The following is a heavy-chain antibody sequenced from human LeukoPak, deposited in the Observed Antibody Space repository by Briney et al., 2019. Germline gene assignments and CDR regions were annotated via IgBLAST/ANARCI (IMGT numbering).Heavy chain of an antibody. CDR3: ARGRPCSGGSCYYYY. D-gene: IGHD2-15*01. CDR1: GGTFSSYA. Sequence: KVSCKASGGTFSSYAISWVRQAPGQGLEWMGGIIPIFGTANYARKFQGRVTITTDESTSTAYMELSSLRSEDTAVYYCARGRPCSGGSCYYYYWGQGTLVTVSS. CDR2: IIPIFGTA. J-gene: IGHJ4*02. V-gene: IGHV1-69*05.